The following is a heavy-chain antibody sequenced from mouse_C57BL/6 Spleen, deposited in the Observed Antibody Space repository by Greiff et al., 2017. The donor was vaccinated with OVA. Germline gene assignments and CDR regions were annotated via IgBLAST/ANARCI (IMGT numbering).Heavy chain of an antibody. Sequence: VQLQQSGPELVKPGASVKIPCKASGYTFTDYNMDWVKQSHGKSLEWIGDINPNNGGTIYNQKFKGKATLTVAKSSSTAYMELRSLTSEDTAVYYCARGGLEYFDVWGTGTTVTVSS. J-gene: IGHJ1*03. CDR1: GYTFTDYN. CDR2: INPNNGGT. D-gene: IGHD3-3*01. V-gene: IGHV1-18*01. CDR3: ARGGLEYFDV.